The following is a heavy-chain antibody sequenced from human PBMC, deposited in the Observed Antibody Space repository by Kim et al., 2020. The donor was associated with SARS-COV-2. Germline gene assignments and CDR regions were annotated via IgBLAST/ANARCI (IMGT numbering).Heavy chain of an antibody. Sequence: ASVKVSCKASGYTFTSYAMHWVRQAPGQRLEWMGWINAGNGNTKYSQKFQGRVTITRDTSASTAYMELSSLRSEDTAVYYCARASGARTPTHWFDPWGQGTLVTVSS. CDR2: INAGNGNT. CDR1: GYTFTSYA. D-gene: IGHD1-26*01. V-gene: IGHV1-3*01. J-gene: IGHJ5*02. CDR3: ARASGARTPTHWFDP.